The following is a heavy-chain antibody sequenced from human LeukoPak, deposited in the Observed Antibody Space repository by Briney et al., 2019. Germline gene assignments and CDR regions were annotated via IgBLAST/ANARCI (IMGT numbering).Heavy chain of an antibody. CDR3: ARDPMVRGVRERFDP. CDR1: GYTFTSYG. D-gene: IGHD3-10*01. J-gene: IGHJ5*02. Sequence: ASVKVSCKASGYTFTSYGISWVRQAPGQGLEWMGWISAYNGNTNYAQRLQGRVIMTTDTSTSTAYMELRSLRSDDTAVYYCARDPMVRGVRERFDPWGQGTLVTVSS. CDR2: ISAYNGNT. V-gene: IGHV1-18*01.